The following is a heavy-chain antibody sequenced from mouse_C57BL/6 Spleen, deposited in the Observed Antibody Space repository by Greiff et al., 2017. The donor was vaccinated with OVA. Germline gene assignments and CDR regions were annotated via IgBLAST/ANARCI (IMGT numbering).Heavy chain of an antibody. CDR2: INPSTGGT. CDR1: GYSFTGYY. Sequence: VQLQQSGPELVKPGASVKISCTASGYSFTGYYMNWVKQSPEKSLEWIGEINPSTGGTTYNQKFKAKATLTVDKSSSTAYMQLKSLTSEDSAVYYCASGDEDYDESVAYWGQGTLVTVSA. D-gene: IGHD2-4*01. J-gene: IGHJ3*01. CDR3: ASGDEDYDESVAY. V-gene: IGHV1-42*01.